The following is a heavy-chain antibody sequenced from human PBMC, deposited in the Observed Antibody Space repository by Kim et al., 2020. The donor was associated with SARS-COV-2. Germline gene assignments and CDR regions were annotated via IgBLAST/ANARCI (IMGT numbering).Heavy chain of an antibody. D-gene: IGHD3-9*01. J-gene: IGHJ6*02. CDR2: IWYDGSNK. CDR3: ARERLKYYDILTGYYAPPYYGMGV. CDR1: GFTFSSYG. Sequence: GGSLRLSCAASGFTFSSYGMHWVRQAPGKGLEWVAVIWYDGSNKYYADSVKGRFTISRDNSKNTLYLQMNSLRAEDTAVYYCARERLKYYDILTGYYAPPYYGMGVWGQGTTVTVSS. V-gene: IGHV3-33*01.